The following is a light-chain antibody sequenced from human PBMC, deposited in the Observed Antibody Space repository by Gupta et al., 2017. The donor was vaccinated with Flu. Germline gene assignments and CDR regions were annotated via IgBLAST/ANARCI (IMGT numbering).Light chain of an antibody. J-gene: IGLJ3*02. V-gene: IGLV1-40*01. Sequence: QSVLTQPPSVSAAPGQRATISCTGSSSNIGSRYGLHWYQQLPGAVPKHLIYSTTNRPSGVPDRFSASKSGTSASLAIAGLQAEDEADYYCQSYDNSRSGWVFGGGTKLTVL. CDR3: QSYDNSRSGWV. CDR2: STT. CDR1: SSNIGSRYG.